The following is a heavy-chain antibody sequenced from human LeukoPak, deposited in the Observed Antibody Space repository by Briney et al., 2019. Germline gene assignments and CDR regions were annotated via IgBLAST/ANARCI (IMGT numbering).Heavy chain of an antibody. D-gene: IGHD6-19*01. CDR3: ARGRYSSGWYNY. Sequence: GASVKVSCKASGYAFTSYDINWVRQATGQGLEWMGWMNPNSGNTGYAQKFQGRVTITRNTSISTAYMELSSLRSEDTAVYYCARGRYSSGWYNYWGQGTLVTVSS. CDR1: GYAFTSYD. V-gene: IGHV1-8*03. J-gene: IGHJ4*02. CDR2: MNPNSGNT.